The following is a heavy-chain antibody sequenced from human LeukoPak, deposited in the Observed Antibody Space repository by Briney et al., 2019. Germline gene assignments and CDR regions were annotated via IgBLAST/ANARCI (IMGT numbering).Heavy chain of an antibody. V-gene: IGHV3-21*01. CDR1: GFTFSSYS. CDR2: ISSSSSYI. CDR3: AKDALWFGETRNWFDY. Sequence: GGSLRLSCAASGFTFSSYSMNWVRQAPGKGLEWVSSISSSSSYIYYADSVKGRFTISRDNAKNSLYLQMNSVRGDDTAVYFCAKDALWFGETRNWFDYWGQGTLVTVSS. J-gene: IGHJ5*01. D-gene: IGHD3-10*01.